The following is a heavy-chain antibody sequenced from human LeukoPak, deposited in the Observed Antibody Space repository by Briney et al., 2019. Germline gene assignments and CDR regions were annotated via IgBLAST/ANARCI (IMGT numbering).Heavy chain of an antibody. CDR1: GGSFSGYY. V-gene: IGHV4-34*01. D-gene: IGHD6-13*01. J-gene: IGHJ5*02. CDR2: INHSGST. Sequence: PSETLSLTCAVYGGSFSGYYWSWIRRPPGKGLEWIGEINHSGSTNYNPSLKSRVTISVDTSKNQFSLKLSSVTAADTAVYHCASGIAAAGNGFDPWGQGTLVTVSS. CDR3: ASGIAAAGNGFDP.